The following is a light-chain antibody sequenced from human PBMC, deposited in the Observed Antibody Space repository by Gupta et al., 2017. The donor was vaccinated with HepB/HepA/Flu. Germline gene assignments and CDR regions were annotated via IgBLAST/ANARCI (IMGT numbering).Light chain of an antibody. CDR3: AAWDDSLVV. Sequence: QSVLTPPPSASGTPGQRVTISCSGSSSNIGSNTVNWYQQLPGTAPKLLIYSNNQRPSGVPDRFSGSKSGTSASLAISGLQSEDEADYYCAAWDDSLVVFGGGTKRTVL. V-gene: IGLV1-44*01. CDR1: SSNIGSNT. CDR2: SNN. J-gene: IGLJ2*01.